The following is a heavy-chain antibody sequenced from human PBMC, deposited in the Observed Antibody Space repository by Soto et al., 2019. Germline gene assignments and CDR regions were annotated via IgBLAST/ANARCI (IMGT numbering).Heavy chain of an antibody. V-gene: IGHV1-69*13. J-gene: IGHJ6*02. Sequence: AAVKVSCKASGDTFYNYAISWVRQAPGRGLEWMGGLIPIFGTANYAHKFQGRVTITADESASTAYMELSSVRSEDTAVYYCARTYSSASWGRYYYYYYGMDVWGQGTTVTVSS. CDR1: GDTFYNYA. CDR2: LIPIFGTA. D-gene: IGHD6-6*01. CDR3: ARTYSSASWGRYYYYYYGMDV.